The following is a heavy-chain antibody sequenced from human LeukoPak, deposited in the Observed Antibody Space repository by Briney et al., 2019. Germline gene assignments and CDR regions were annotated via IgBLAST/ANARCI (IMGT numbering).Heavy chain of an antibody. CDR3: ARDSLEYLGYMDV. Sequence: KPSETLSLTCTVSGGSISSYYWSWIRQPPGKGLEWIGYIYYSGSTNYNPSLKSRVTISVDTSKNQFSLKLSSVTAADTAVYYCARDSLEYLGYMDVWGKGTTATVSS. J-gene: IGHJ6*03. CDR1: GGSISSYY. CDR2: IYYSGST. V-gene: IGHV4-59*01. D-gene: IGHD2-2*02.